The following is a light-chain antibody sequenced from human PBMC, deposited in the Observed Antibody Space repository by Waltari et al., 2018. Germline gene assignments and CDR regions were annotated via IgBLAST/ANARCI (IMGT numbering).Light chain of an antibody. CDR3: CSYAGSVV. CDR1: RSDVGSYNL. CDR2: EVS. J-gene: IGLJ2*01. V-gene: IGLV2-23*02. Sequence: QSALTQPASVSGSPGQSITISCPGTRSDVGSYNLVSWYQQHPGKAPKLMIYEVSKRPSGVSNRFSGSKSGNTASLTISGLQAEDEADYYCCSYAGSVVFGGGTKLTVL.